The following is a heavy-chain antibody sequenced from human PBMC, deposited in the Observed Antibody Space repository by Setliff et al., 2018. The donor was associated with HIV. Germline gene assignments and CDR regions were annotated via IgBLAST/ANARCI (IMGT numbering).Heavy chain of an antibody. CDR2: IYYSGST. Sequence: SETLSLTCTVSGGSMNSSSYYWGWIRQPPGKGLEWIGSIYYSGSTYYNPSLKSRVTISVDTSKNQFSLKLSSVTAADTAVYYCATYADRESNRFDPWGQGILVTVSS. V-gene: IGHV4-39*01. CDR1: GGSMNSSSYY. J-gene: IGHJ5*02. CDR3: ATYADRESNRFDP. D-gene: IGHD3-10*01.